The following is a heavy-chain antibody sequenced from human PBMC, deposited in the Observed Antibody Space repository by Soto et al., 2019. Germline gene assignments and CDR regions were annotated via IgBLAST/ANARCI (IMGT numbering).Heavy chain of an antibody. Sequence: KPSETLSLTCAVYGGSFSGYYWSWIRQPPGKGLEWIGEINHSGSTNYNPSLKSRVTISVDTSKNQFSLKLSSVTAADTAVYYCARVGTYYDFWSGQRYYYYGMDVWGQGTTVTVS. J-gene: IGHJ6*02. CDR2: INHSGST. D-gene: IGHD3-3*01. CDR1: GGSFSGYY. CDR3: ARVGTYYDFWSGQRYYYYGMDV. V-gene: IGHV4-34*01.